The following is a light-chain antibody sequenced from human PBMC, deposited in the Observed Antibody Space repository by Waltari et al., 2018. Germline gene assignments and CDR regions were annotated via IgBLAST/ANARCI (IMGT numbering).Light chain of an antibody. Sequence: QSALTQPRSVSGSPGQSVTISCTGTSSAVGGYNYVSWFQQHPGKAPKLMIHDVSKRPSGVPDRFSGSKSGNTASLTISGLRADDETDYYCCSYAGRYTWVFGGGTKLTVL. J-gene: IGLJ3*02. CDR3: CSYAGRYTWV. CDR2: DVS. CDR1: SSAVGGYNY. V-gene: IGLV2-11*01.